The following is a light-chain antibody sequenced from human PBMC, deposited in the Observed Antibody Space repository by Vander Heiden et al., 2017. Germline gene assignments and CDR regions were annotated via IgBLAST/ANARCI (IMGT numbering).Light chain of an antibody. Sequence: DIQMTQSPSSLSASVGDRVTITCRASQSISSYLNWYQQKPGKAPKLLIYAASSLQSGVPSRFSGSGYGTDFTLTISSLQPEDFATYYCQQNDSTPRYTFGQGTKMEIK. CDR2: AAS. J-gene: IGKJ2*01. CDR3: QQNDSTPRYT. CDR1: QSISSY. V-gene: IGKV1-39*01.